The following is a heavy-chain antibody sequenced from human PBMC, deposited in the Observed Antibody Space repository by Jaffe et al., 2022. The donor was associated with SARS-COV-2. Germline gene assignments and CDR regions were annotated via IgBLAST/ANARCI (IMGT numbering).Heavy chain of an antibody. V-gene: IGHV3-23*01. CDR2: IYGNGGGT. CDR1: GFTFGSYA. CDR3: AKGGGLTTYYFDY. Sequence: EVQLLESGGGLVQSGGSLRLSCAASGFTFGSYAMSWVRQAPGKGLEWVLGIYGNGGGTYYTDSVKGRFSISRDNSKNKMYLQMNSLRAEDTAVYYCAKGGGLTTYYFDYWGKGTLVIVSS. D-gene: IGHD3-16*01. J-gene: IGHJ4*02.